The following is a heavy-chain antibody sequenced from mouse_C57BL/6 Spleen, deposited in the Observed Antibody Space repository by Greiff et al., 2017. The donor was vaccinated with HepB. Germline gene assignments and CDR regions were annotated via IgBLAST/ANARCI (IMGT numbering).Heavy chain of an antibody. D-gene: IGHD1-1*01. Sequence: EVKLVESGGGLVKPGGSLKLSCAASGFTFSSYAMSWVRQTPEKRLEWVATISDGGSYTYYPDNVKGRFTISRDNAKNNLYLQMSHLKAEDTSIYSCARDHTPVVGAYWGQGTLVTVSS. CDR2: ISDGGSYT. J-gene: IGHJ3*01. CDR1: GFTFSSYA. V-gene: IGHV5-4*01. CDR3: ARDHTPVVGAY.